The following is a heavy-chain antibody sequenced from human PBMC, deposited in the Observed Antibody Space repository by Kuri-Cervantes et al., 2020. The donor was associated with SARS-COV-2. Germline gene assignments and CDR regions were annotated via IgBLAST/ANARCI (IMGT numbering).Heavy chain of an antibody. CDR3: ARGGYSYSYYFDY. D-gene: IGHD5-18*01. V-gene: IGHV3-48*04. CDR1: GFTFSSYW. CDR2: ISSSGSTI. Sequence: GGSLRLSCAASGFTFSSYWMSWVRQAPGKGLEWVSYISSSGSTIYYADAVKRRYTISRDNAKNSLYLQMNSLRAEDTAVYYCARGGYSYSYYFDYWGQGTLVTVSS. J-gene: IGHJ4*02.